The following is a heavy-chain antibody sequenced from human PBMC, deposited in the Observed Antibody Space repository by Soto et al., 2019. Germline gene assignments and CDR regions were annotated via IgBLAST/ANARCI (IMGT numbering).Heavy chain of an antibody. CDR1: GGTFSSYA. J-gene: IGHJ6*02. CDR3: ARDLGGRGLRYFDWLLPFYYYGMDV. CDR2: IIPIFGTA. D-gene: IGHD3-9*01. V-gene: IGHV1-69*13. Sequence: EASVKVSCKASGGTFSSYAISWVRQAPGQGLEWMGGIIPIFGTANYAQKFQGRVTITADESTSTAYMELSSLRSEDTAVYYCARDLGGRGLRYFDWLLPFYYYGMDVWGQGTTVTVSS.